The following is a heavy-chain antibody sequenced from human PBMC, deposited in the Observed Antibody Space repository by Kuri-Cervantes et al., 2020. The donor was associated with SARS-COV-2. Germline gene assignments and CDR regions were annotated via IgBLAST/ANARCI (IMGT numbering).Heavy chain of an antibody. CDR3: ARDPTAHYDFWTGYYGNNWFDP. Sequence: GGSLRLSCAAPGFTFSNYAMNWVRQAPGKGLEWVSGITGTGRNTYYADSVKGRFTISREKSRNTLYLQMNSLRVEDTAVYYCARDPTAHYDFWTGYYGNNWFDPWGQGTLVTVSS. CDR1: GFTFSNYA. V-gene: IGHV3-23*01. J-gene: IGHJ5*02. CDR2: ITGTGRNT. D-gene: IGHD3-3*01.